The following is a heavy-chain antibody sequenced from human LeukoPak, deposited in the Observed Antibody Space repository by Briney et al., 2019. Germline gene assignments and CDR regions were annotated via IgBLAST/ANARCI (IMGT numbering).Heavy chain of an antibody. V-gene: IGHV1-2*02. Sequence: ASVKVSCKASGYTFTGYFIHWVRQAPGQGLEWMGWINPNSDDTNYAQKFQGRVSMTRDTSTRTAYLEVSSLRSDDTAVYYCARVWDLRERPFDYWGQGTLVTVSS. CDR3: ARVWDLRERPFDY. D-gene: IGHD3-16*01. J-gene: IGHJ4*02. CDR2: INPNSDDT. CDR1: GYTFTGYF.